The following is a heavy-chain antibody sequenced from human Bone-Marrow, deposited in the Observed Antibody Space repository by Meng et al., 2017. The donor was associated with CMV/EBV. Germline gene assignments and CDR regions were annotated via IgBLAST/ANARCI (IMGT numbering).Heavy chain of an antibody. CDR1: GFIFSNYA. Sequence: GESLKISCAASGFIFSNYAMHWVRQAPGKGLEWVAVISYDGSNEYYADSVKGRFTISRDNSKNTMYLQMNSLRAGDTAVYYCAKPTQNTYYYGMDDWGQGTTVTVSS. J-gene: IGHJ6*02. V-gene: IGHV3-30-3*02. CDR3: AKPTQNTYYYGMDD. CDR2: ISYDGSNE.